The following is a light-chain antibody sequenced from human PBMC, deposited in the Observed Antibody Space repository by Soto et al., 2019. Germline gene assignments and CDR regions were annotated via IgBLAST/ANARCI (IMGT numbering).Light chain of an antibody. CDR3: QQYNTYSAT. CDR2: DAS. J-gene: IGKJ2*01. CDR1: QSIGSW. Sequence: DIQMTQSPSSLSASVGDRVTITCRASQSIGSWLAWYQQKPGKAPKLLIFDASSLESGVPSRFSGGGAGTEFTLTISSLQPDDFATYYCQQYNTYSATCGQGTKLEIK. V-gene: IGKV1-5*01.